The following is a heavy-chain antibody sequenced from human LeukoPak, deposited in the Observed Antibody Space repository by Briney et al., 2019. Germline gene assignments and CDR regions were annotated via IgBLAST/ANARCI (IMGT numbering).Heavy chain of an antibody. CDR2: ISYDGSNK. V-gene: IGHV3-30*04. Sequence: GGSLRLSCAASGFTFSSYAMHWVRQAPGKGLEWVAVISYDGSNKYYADSVKGRFTISRDNSKNTLYLQMNSLRAEDTAVYYCARDLGDSSGYYDYCGQGTLVTVSS. CDR1: GFTFSSYA. D-gene: IGHD3-22*01. J-gene: IGHJ4*02. CDR3: ARDLGDSSGYYDY.